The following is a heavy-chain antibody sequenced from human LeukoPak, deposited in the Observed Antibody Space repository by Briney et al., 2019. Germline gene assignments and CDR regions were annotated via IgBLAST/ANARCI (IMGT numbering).Heavy chain of an antibody. D-gene: IGHD6-13*01. V-gene: IGHV4-4*07. J-gene: IGHJ6*03. CDR3: ARVPYSTRYYMDV. CDR2: IYIDGGT. Sequence: SETLSLTCNVSGDSISSYYWGWIRQPAGKGLEWIGRIYIDGGTTYNPSLKSRFTMSVDTSKSQFSLRLTSVTAADTAVYYCARVPYSTRYYMDVWGKGTTVTVSS. CDR1: GDSISSYY.